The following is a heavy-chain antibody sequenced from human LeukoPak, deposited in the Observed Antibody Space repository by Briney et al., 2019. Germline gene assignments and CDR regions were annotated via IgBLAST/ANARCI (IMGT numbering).Heavy chain of an antibody. J-gene: IGHJ5*02. V-gene: IGHV3-23*01. CDR3: ASRYSSGWYNWFDG. D-gene: IGHD6-19*01. CDR1: GFTFSSYA. CDR2: ISGSGGST. Sequence: GGSLRLSCAASGFTFSSYAMSWVRQAPGKGLEWVSAISGSGGSTPYAASVKGQFTISRENFKNTLYLQMNSLRAEDKAVYYCASRYSSGWYNWFDGWGQGTLVTVSS.